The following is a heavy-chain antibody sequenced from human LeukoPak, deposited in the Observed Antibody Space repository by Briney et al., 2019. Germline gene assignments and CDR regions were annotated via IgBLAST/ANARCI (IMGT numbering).Heavy chain of an antibody. D-gene: IGHD3-16*02. J-gene: IGHJ4*02. CDR1: GFTFDDYA. V-gene: IGHV3-43*02. Sequence: PGGSLRLSCAASGFTFDDYAMHWVRQAPGKGLEWVSLISGDGGSTYYADSVKGRFTISRDNSKNSLCLQMNSLRTEDTALYYCAKDMEYDYVWGSYRDGFDYWGQGTLVTVSS. CDR3: AKDMEYDYVWGSYRDGFDY. CDR2: ISGDGGST.